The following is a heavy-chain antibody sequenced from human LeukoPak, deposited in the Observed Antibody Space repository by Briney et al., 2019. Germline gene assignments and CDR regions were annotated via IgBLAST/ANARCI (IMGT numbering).Heavy chain of an antibody. Sequence: GGSLRLSCVASGFTFSSYSMNWVRQAPGKGLEWVSSISTSSSYIYYADSVKGRFTISRDNAKNSLYLQMNSLRAEDTAVYYCARRGIAATHYYFDYWGQGTLVTVSS. V-gene: IGHV3-21*01. CDR3: ARRGIAATHYYFDY. D-gene: IGHD2-15*01. J-gene: IGHJ4*02. CDR2: ISTSSSYI. CDR1: GFTFSSYS.